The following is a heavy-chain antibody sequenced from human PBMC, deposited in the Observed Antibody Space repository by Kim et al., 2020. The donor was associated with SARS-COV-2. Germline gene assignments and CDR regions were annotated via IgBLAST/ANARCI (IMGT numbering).Heavy chain of an antibody. CDR3: ARLGLGRLMGFDY. CDR2: IYYSGST. CDR1: GGSISSSSYY. Sequence: SETLSLTCTVSGGSISSSSYYWGWIRQPPGKGLEWIGSIYYSGSTYYNPSLKSRVTISVDTSKNQFSLKLSSVTAADTAVYYCARLGLGRLMGFDYWGQGTLVTVSS. J-gene: IGHJ4*02. V-gene: IGHV4-39*01. D-gene: IGHD2-8*01.